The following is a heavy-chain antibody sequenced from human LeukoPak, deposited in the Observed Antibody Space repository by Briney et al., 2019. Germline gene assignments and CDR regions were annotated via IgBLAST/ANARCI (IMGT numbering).Heavy chain of an antibody. CDR3: ATNPGGYCSSSNCYGEAP. D-gene: IGHD2-2*01. Sequence: PSETLSLTCAVDAGSFSGYYWSWLRQPPGKGLEGIGEINHGGRTNYNPSLRSRVTTSVETSRKQFSLKLSSVTAADSAVYYCATNPGGYCSSSNCYGEAPWGQGTLVTVSS. CDR2: INHGGRT. V-gene: IGHV4-34*01. J-gene: IGHJ5*02. CDR1: AGSFSGYY.